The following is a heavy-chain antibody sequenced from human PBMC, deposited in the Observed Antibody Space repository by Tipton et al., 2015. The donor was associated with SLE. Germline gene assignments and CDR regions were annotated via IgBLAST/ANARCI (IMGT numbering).Heavy chain of an antibody. CDR2: INPSGGST. D-gene: IGHD5-24*01. CDR3: ARGGQLGANYYYYGMDV. CDR1: GYTFTSYY. Sequence: QSGAEVKKPGASVKVSCKASGYTFTSYYMHWVRQAPGQGLEWMGIINPSGGSTSYAQKFQGRVTMTRDTSTSTAYMELRSLRSDDTAVYYCARGGQLGANYYYYGMDVWGQGTTVTVSS. J-gene: IGHJ6*02. V-gene: IGHV1-46*01.